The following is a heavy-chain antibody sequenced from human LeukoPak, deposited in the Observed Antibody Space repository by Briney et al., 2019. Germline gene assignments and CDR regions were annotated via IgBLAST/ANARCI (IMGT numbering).Heavy chain of an antibody. J-gene: IGHJ4*02. CDR3: ATSGYSSSWYFG. D-gene: IGHD6-13*01. V-gene: IGHV3-49*04. CDR2: IRSQAYGGAV. CDR1: GFGFRDYA. Sequence: GGSLRLSCTTSGFGFRDYAMNWVRQAPGKGLEWVGFIRSQAYGGAVDYAASVKGRFTTSRDNAKNSLYLQMNSLRAEDTAVYYCATSGYSSSWYFGWGQGTLVTVSS.